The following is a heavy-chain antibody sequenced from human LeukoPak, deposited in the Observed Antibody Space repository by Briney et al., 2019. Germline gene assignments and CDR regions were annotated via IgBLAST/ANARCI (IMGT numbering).Heavy chain of an antibody. CDR3: ARGFDGDSLFDY. CDR2: IKQDGSEK. D-gene: IGHD4-17*01. J-gene: IGHJ4*02. CDR1: GFTFSSYW. Sequence: GGSLRLSCAASGFTFSSYWMSWVRQAPGKGLEWVANIKQDGSEKYHVDSVKGRFTISRDNAKNPLYLQMNSLRAEDTAVYYCARGFDGDSLFDYWGQGTLVTVSS. V-gene: IGHV3-7*01.